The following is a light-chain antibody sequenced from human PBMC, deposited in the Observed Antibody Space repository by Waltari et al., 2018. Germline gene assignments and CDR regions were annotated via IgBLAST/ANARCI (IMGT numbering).Light chain of an antibody. V-gene: IGKV3-20*01. CDR3: QHYVRLPAT. Sequence: EIMLTQSPCPLPLSPVETSTLPCSAIQTLRRSVAWYQQKPGQAPRLLIYNASNRAPGISARFSGSGSGTDFSLTISRLEPEDFAVYYCQHYVRLPATFGQGTKVEIK. CDR2: NAS. CDR1: QTLRRS. J-gene: IGKJ1*01.